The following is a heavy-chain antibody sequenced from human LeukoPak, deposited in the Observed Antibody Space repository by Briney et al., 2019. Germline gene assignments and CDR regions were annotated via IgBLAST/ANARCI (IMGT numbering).Heavy chain of an antibody. D-gene: IGHD3-22*01. CDR3: AKMAGYINNYDSSAYGSSGDY. V-gene: IGHV3-30*18. Sequence: PGRSLRLSCAASGFSFSSYDMHWVRQAPGKGLEWVAVLSYDGSNKYYADSVKGRFTISRDNSKNTLYLQMSSLRAEDTAVYYCAKMAGYINNYDSSAYGSSGDYWGQGTLVTVSS. CDR1: GFSFSSYD. J-gene: IGHJ4*02. CDR2: LSYDGSNK.